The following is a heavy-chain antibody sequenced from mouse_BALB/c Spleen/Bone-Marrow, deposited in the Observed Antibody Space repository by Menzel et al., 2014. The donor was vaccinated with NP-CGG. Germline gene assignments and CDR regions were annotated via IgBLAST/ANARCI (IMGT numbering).Heavy chain of an antibody. CDR2: INPGSSTI. CDR1: GFDFSRYW. Sequence: VQLKESGGGLVQPGGSLILSCAASGFDFSRYWMSWARQAPGKGQEWIGEINPGSSTINYTPSLKDKFIISRDNAKKTLYLQINKVRSEDTALYYCARLGYYGHFAYRGQGTSLTVSS. CDR3: ARLGYYGHFAY. D-gene: IGHD1-2*01. J-gene: IGHJ2*02. V-gene: IGHV4-2*02.